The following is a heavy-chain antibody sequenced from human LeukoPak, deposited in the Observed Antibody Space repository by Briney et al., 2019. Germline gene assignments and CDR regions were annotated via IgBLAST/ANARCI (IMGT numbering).Heavy chain of an antibody. J-gene: IGHJ3*02. D-gene: IGHD6-13*01. Sequence: GRSLRLSCAASGFTFSSYGMSWVRQAPGKVLEWVSSIIGSGASTYYADSVKGRFTISTDNSKITLYLQMNSLRAEETAVYYCAKLFRTGAGGTLDAFDIWGQGTMVTVSS. CDR3: AKLFRTGAGGTLDAFDI. V-gene: IGHV3-23*01. CDR1: GFTFSSYG. CDR2: IIGSGAST.